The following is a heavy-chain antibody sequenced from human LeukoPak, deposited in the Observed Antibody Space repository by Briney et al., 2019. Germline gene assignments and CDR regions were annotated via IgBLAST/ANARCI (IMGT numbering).Heavy chain of an antibody. D-gene: IGHD5-12*01. CDR1: GGSISNYY. V-gene: IGHV4-59*08. CDR3: ARQDVATSHDAFDI. Sequence: SETLSLTCTVSGGSISNYYWTWIRQPPGKGLEWIGYIYHSGSTNSNPSLKSRVTISIDKSKNQFSLKLTSVTAADTAVYYCARQDVATSHDAFDIWGQGTMVTVSS. J-gene: IGHJ3*02. CDR2: IYHSGST.